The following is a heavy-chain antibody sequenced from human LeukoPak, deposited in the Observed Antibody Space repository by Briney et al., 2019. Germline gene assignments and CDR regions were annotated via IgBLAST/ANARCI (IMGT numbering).Heavy chain of an antibody. CDR2: ISSSSSYI. V-gene: IGHV3-21*04. CDR3: AKDGETYYYDSSGYVDY. Sequence: GGSLRLSCAASGFTFSSYSMNWVRQAPGKGLEWVSSISSSSSYIYYADSVKGRFTISRDNAKNSLYLQMNSLRAEDTAVYYCAKDGETYYYDSSGYVDYWGQGTLVTVSS. J-gene: IGHJ4*02. CDR1: GFTFSSYS. D-gene: IGHD3-22*01.